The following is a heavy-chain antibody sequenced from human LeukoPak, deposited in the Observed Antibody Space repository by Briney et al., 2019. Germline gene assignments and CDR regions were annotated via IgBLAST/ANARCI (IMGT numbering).Heavy chain of an antibody. V-gene: IGHV3-23*01. D-gene: IGHD6-6*01. CDR1: GFTFTNYA. CDR3: ARDKPSSSSSPPYYYYYMDV. Sequence: GGSLRLSCVASGFTFTNYAMSWVRQPPGKGLEWVSAISATRGNTYYADSVQGRFTISRDNAKNSLYLRMNSLRAEDTAVYYCARDKPSSSSSPPYYYYYMDVWGKGTTVTVSS. CDR2: ISATRGNT. J-gene: IGHJ6*03.